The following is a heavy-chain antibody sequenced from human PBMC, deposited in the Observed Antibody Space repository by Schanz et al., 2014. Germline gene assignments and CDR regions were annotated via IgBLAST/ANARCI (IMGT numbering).Heavy chain of an antibody. J-gene: IGHJ5*02. CDR1: GGSISSATYY. CDR3: ARGGSVATIAPYTWFDP. D-gene: IGHD5-12*01. Sequence: QVQLQESGPGLVKPSQTLSLTCTVSGGSISSATYYWSWVRQPAGKGLEWIGRIYSRGSSTYNPSLKSRVPIPTAASNNQFSGMLNSVTAADTAVYYCARGGSVATIAPYTWFDPWGQGTLVTVSS. CDR2: IYSRGSS. V-gene: IGHV4-61*02.